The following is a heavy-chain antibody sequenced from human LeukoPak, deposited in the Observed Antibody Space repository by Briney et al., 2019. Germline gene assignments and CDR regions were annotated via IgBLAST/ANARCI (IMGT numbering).Heavy chain of an antibody. CDR2: ISYDGSNK. CDR1: GFTFSRYG. Sequence: GGSLRLSCVASGFTFSRYGMNWVRQAPGKGLEWVAVISYDGSNKYYADFVKGRFTISRDNSKNTLYLQMNSLRAEDTAVYYCARDRSSTLTGWFDPWGQGTPVTVSS. D-gene: IGHD2-2*01. V-gene: IGHV3-30*05. CDR3: ARDRSSTLTGWFDP. J-gene: IGHJ5*02.